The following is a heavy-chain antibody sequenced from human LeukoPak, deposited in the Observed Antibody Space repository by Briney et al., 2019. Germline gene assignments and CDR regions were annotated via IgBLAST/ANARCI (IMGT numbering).Heavy chain of an antibody. D-gene: IGHD3-3*01. CDR2: IWYDGSNK. CDR1: GFTFSSYG. Sequence: GGSLRLSCAASGFTFSSYGMHWVRQAPGKGLEWGAVIWYDGSNKYYADSVKGRFTISRDNSKNTLYLQMNSLRAEDTAVYYCAREIFGVALDYYGMDVWGQGTTVTVSS. CDR3: AREIFGVALDYYGMDV. V-gene: IGHV3-33*01. J-gene: IGHJ6*02.